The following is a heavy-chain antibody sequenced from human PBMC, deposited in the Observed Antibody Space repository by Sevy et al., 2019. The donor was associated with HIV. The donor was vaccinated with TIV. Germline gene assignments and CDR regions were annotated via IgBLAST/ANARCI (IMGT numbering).Heavy chain of an antibody. Sequence: GGSLRLSCAASGFTFSNAWMSGVRQAPGKGLEWVGRIKSKTDGGTTDYAAPVKGRFTISRDDSKNTLYLQMNSLKIEDTAVYYCTTEITMIVVVIKGNYWGQGTLVTVSS. CDR1: GFTFSNAW. D-gene: IGHD3-22*01. V-gene: IGHV3-15*01. CDR3: TTEITMIVVVIKGNY. CDR2: IKSKTDGGTT. J-gene: IGHJ4*02.